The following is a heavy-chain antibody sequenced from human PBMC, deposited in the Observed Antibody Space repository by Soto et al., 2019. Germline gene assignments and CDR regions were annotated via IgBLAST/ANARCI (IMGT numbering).Heavy chain of an antibody. V-gene: IGHV3-64*01. D-gene: IGHD2-2*01. CDR1: GFTVSSYA. J-gene: IGHJ4*02. CDR2: ISSNGGST. Sequence: WGSLRISCAACGFTVSSYAMDWVRQAPGKGLEYVSAISSNGGSTYYANSVKGRFTISRDNSKNTLYLQMGSLRDEDMAVYYCAREGYCSSTSCYSFDYWGQGTLVTVSS. CDR3: AREGYCSSTSCYSFDY.